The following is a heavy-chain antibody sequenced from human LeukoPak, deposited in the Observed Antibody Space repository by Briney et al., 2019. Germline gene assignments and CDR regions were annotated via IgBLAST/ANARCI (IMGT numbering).Heavy chain of an antibody. CDR1: GFTFSSYG. V-gene: IGHV3-30*18. D-gene: IGHD3-9*01. CDR3: AKSRVLRYFDWSYYVFDY. CDR2: ISYDGSNK. Sequence: GGSLRLSCAASGFTFSSYGMHWVRQAPGKGLEWVAVISYDGSNKYYADSVKGRFTISRDNSKNTLYLQMNSLRAEDTAVYYCAKSRVLRYFDWSYYVFDYWGQGTLVTVSS. J-gene: IGHJ4*02.